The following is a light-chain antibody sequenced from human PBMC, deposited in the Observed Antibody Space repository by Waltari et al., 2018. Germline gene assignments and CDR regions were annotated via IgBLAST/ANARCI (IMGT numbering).Light chain of an antibody. CDR1: SSDIGTYSL. CDR2: EVN. CDR3: SSYAGANLVK. Sequence: QSALTQPASVSGSPGQSIIISCTGTSSDIGTYSLVSSYQQPPGKAPKPIMYEVNERPSGVSDRFSGSKSGNTASLAISGLQTEDEADYYCSSYAGANLVKFGGGTKLTVL. V-gene: IGLV2-23*02. J-gene: IGLJ2*01.